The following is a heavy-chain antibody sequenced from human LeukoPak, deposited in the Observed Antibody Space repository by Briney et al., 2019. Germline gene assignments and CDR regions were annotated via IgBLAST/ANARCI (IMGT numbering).Heavy chain of an antibody. Sequence: ASVKVSCKASGYTFTSHYMQWVRLAPGQGLEWMGIINPSGGGTRYAQKFQGRVTMTRDASTSTVYMELSSLRSEDTAVYYCAREGSGSLPHLDHWGQGTLVTVSS. CDR1: GYTFTSHY. J-gene: IGHJ4*02. D-gene: IGHD3-10*01. CDR2: INPSGGGT. V-gene: IGHV1-46*01. CDR3: AREGSGSLPHLDH.